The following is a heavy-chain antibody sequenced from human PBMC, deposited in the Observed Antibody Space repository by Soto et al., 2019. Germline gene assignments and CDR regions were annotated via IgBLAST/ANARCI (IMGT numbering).Heavy chain of an antibody. Sequence: GGSLRLSCAASGFTFSSYGMHWVRQAPGKGLEWVAVIWYDGSNKYYADSVKGRFTISRDNSKNTLYLQMNSLRAEDTAVYYCARVELPSYGMDVWGQGTTVTVSS. CDR2: IWYDGSNK. D-gene: IGHD1-26*01. CDR1: GFTFSSYG. J-gene: IGHJ6*02. CDR3: ARVELPSYGMDV. V-gene: IGHV3-33*01.